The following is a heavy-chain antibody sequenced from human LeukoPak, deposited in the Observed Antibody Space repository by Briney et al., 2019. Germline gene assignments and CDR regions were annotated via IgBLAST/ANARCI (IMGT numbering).Heavy chain of an antibody. CDR1: GLTVSSHY. CDR2: IYSGGTT. V-gene: IGHV3-66*01. J-gene: IGHJ4*02. D-gene: IGHD6-13*01. CDR3: GSSYSSSWPEIDF. Sequence: AGGSLRLSCAASGLTVSSHYMSWVRQAPGKGLEWVSVIYSGGTTYYADSVKGRFTISGDNSKNTLHLQMNSLRAEDTAVYYCGSSYSSSWPEIDFWGQGTLVTVSS.